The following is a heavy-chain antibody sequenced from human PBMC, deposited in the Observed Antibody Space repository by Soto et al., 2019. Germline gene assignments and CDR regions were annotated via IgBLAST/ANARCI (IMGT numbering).Heavy chain of an antibody. D-gene: IGHD1-1*01. J-gene: IGHJ4*02. V-gene: IGHV3-30*18. CDR1: GFIFSTYG. CDR2: ISYDGSNE. CDR3: TKEYIVGTTWGYFES. Sequence: VQLVQSGGGVVQPGRSLRLSCVASGFIFSTYGMHWVRQVPGKGLEWVAHISYDGSNEYYADSVKGRFTVSRDNAKNTLDLQMNGLKTEDTALYYCTKEYIVGTTWGYFESWGQGALVIVSS.